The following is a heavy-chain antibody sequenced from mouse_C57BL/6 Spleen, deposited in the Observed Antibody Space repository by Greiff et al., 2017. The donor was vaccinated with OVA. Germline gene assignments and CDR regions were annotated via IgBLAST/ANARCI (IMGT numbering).Heavy chain of an antibody. Sequence: DVMLVESGEGLVKPGGSLKLSCAASGFTFSSYAMSWVRQTPEKRLEWVAYISSGGDYIYYADTVKGRFTISRDNARNTLYLQMSSLKSEDTAMYYCTRGSSRSSLLYWYFDVWGTGTTVTVSS. V-gene: IGHV5-9-1*02. D-gene: IGHD1-1*01. CDR1: GFTFSSYA. J-gene: IGHJ1*03. CDR3: TRGSSRSSLLYWYFDV. CDR2: ISSGGDYI.